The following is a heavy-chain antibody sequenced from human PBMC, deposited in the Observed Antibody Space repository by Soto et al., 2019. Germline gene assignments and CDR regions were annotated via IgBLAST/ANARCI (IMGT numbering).Heavy chain of an antibody. CDR1: GFTFSSYG. V-gene: IGHV3-30*18. D-gene: IGHD6-13*01. CDR3: AKDGAAAGIFDY. Sequence: QVQLVESGGGVVQPGRSLRLSCAASGFTFSSYGMHWVRQAPGKGLEWVAVISYDGSNKYYADSVKGRFTISRDNSKNTLYLQMNSLIAEDTAVYYCAKDGAAAGIFDYWGQGTLVTVSS. J-gene: IGHJ4*02. CDR2: ISYDGSNK.